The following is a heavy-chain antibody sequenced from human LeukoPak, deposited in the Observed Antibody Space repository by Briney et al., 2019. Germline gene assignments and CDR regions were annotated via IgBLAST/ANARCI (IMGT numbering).Heavy chain of an antibody. CDR3: AKETSGLQTFSEY. J-gene: IGHJ4*02. CDR1: GFTLSSYA. D-gene: IGHD2/OR15-2a*01. CDR2: ISGSGGST. V-gene: IGHV3-23*01. Sequence: PGGSLRLSCAASGFTLSSYAMSWVRQAPGKGLEWVSVISGSGGSTYYADSVKGRFTISRDNSKNTLYLQMNSLRAEDSAVYYCAKETSGLQTFSEYWGQGTLLTVSS.